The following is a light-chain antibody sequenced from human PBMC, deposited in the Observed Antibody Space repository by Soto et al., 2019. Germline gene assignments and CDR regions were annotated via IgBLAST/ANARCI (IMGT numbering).Light chain of an antibody. CDR1: QSISSY. CDR3: KQSYSTPRT. Sequence: GDRVTITCRASQSISSYLNWYQQKPGKAPKLLIYAASSLQSGVPSRFSGSGSGTDFTLTISSLQPEDFATYYCKQSYSTPRTVGQGTKVDIK. V-gene: IGKV1-39*01. J-gene: IGKJ1*01. CDR2: AAS.